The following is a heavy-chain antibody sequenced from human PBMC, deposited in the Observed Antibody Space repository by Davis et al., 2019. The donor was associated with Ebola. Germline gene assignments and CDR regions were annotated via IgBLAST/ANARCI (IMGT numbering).Heavy chain of an antibody. D-gene: IGHD3-22*01. CDR1: GGSISSYY. J-gene: IGHJ4*02. CDR2: IYYSGST. Sequence: MPSETLSLTCTVSGGSISSYYWSWIRQPPGKGLEWIGSIYYSGSTYYNPSLKSRVTISVDTSKNQFSLKLSSVTAADTAVYYCAREAYYYDSSGYHRGGFDYWGQGTLVTVSS. V-gene: IGHV4-59*01. CDR3: AREAYYYDSSGYHRGGFDY.